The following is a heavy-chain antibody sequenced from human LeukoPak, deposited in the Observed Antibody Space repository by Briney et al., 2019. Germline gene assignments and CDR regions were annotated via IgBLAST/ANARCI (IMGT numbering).Heavy chain of an antibody. CDR3: AKVESSGGLWFDP. V-gene: IGHV3-23*01. CDR1: GFTFSSYA. CDR2: ISGSGGST. Sequence: AGGSLRLSCAASGFTFSSYAMSWVRLPPGKGLEWVSVISGSGGSTYYADSVKGRFTISRDNSKNTLYLQMNSLRAEDTAVYYCAKVESSGGLWFDPWGQGTLVTVSS. J-gene: IGHJ5*02. D-gene: IGHD2-15*01.